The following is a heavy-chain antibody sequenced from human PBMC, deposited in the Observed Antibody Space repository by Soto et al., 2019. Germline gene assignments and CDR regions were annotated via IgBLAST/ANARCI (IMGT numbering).Heavy chain of an antibody. CDR2: IYHTGNT. V-gene: IGHV4-30-4*01. J-gene: IGHJ5*01. D-gene: IGHD2-2*01. CDR1: GGSISDGSY. Sequence: SETLSLTCTVSGGSISDGSYWSWIRQTPGKGMEWIGYIYHTGNTYYNPSLRSRVSISVDKSKSQFSLKLISVTAADTAVYFCARDEYQLLSPVSWFDSWGQGTLVTVSS. CDR3: ARDEYQLLSPVSWFDS.